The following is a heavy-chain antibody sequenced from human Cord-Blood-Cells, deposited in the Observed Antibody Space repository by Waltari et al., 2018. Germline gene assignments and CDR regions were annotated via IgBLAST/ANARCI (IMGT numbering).Heavy chain of an antibody. J-gene: IGHJ4*02. CDR1: GYTFTSYD. Sequence: QVQLVQAGAEVKKPGASVTVSCKAPGYTFTSYDINWVRQATGQGLEWMGWMNPNSGNTGYAQKFQGRVTMTRNTSISTAYMELSSLRSEDTAVYYCARLVGKQQLVDYWGQGTLVTVSS. CDR3: ARLVGKQQLVDY. D-gene: IGHD6-13*01. V-gene: IGHV1-8*01. CDR2: MNPNSGNT.